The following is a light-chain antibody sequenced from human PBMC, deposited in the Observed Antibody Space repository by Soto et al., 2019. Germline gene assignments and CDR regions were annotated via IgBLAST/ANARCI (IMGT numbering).Light chain of an antibody. V-gene: IGKV1-9*01. CDR2: AAS. CDR1: EDISSY. CDR3: QQYCSFPWT. Sequence: IQLTQSPSSLSASVGVRVTFTCRPSEDISSYLVWYQQKPGAAPKLLIYAASALHSGVPSRFSGSGSGTEFTLTISCLQSEDFATYYCQQYCSFPWTFGQGTKVDIK. J-gene: IGKJ1*01.